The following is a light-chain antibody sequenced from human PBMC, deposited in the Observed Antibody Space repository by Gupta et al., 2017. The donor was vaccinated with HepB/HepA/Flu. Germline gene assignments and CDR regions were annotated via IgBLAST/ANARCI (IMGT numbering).Light chain of an antibody. CDR2: RNN. V-gene: IGLV1-47*01. Sequence: QSVLTQPPSASGTPGQQVTITCSGSSSNIGNNYVYLYQQVPGTAPNLLIYRNNQRPSGVPDRFAGTKSGTAASLATRGHRDEEEDDYYWAAWDDSLGGVELGGGTKLTVL. CDR1: SSNIGNNY. J-gene: IGLJ2*01. CDR3: AAWDDSLGGVE.